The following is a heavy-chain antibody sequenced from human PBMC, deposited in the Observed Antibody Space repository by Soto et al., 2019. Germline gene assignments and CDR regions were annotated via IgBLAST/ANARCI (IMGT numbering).Heavy chain of an antibody. J-gene: IGHJ5*02. Sequence: SETLSLTCTVSGGSVSSGSYYWSWIRQPPGKGQEWIGYIYYSGSTNYNPSLKSRVTISVDTSKNQFSLKLSSVTAADTAVYYCAREVWDWIQLWLHWFDPWGQGTLVTVSS. CDR1: GGSVSSGSYY. CDR2: IYYSGST. V-gene: IGHV4-61*01. D-gene: IGHD5-18*01. CDR3: AREVWDWIQLWLHWFDP.